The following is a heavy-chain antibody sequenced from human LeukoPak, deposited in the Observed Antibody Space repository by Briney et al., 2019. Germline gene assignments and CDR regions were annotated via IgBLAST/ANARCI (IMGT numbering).Heavy chain of an antibody. J-gene: IGHJ4*02. CDR2: ISAYNGNT. Sequence: ASVKVSCKASGYTFTGYGISWVRQAPGQGLEWMGWISAYNGNTNYAQKLQGRVTMTTDTSTSTAYMELRSLRSDDTAVYYCARVGPLEKYHRTYYFDYWGQGTLVTVSS. D-gene: IGHD1-7*01. V-gene: IGHV1-18*01. CDR1: GYTFTGYG. CDR3: ARVGPLEKYHRTYYFDY.